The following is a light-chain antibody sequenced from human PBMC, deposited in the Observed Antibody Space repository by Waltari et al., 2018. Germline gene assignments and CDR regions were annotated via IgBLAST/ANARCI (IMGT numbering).Light chain of an antibody. CDR1: STIIGAGYD. V-gene: IGLV1-40*01. J-gene: IGLJ3*02. CDR2: NNN. CDR3: QSSDSSLRGSM. Sequence: QSVLTQPPSVSGAPGQRVSISCTGSSTIIGAGYDVHWYQQVPGSAPKLLIFNNNNRPSGVPDRFSGSKSGTSASLAITGLQAEDEADYYCQSSDSSLRGSMFGGGTRLTVL.